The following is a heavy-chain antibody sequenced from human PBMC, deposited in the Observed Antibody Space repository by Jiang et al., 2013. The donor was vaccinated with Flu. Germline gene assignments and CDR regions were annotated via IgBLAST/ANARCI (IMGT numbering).Heavy chain of an antibody. D-gene: IGHD4-17*01. CDR1: GGSITRYY. J-gene: IGHJ6*02. CDR3: ARLPNGDSPGGPDYYYYGMDV. Sequence: GSGLVKPSETLSLTCTVSGGSITRYYWTWIRQPPGKGLEWIGYIYYSGSTNYNPSLKSRVTISVDTSKNQFSLKLSSVTAADTAVYYCARLPNGDSPGGPDYYYYGMDVWGQGTTVTVSS. CDR2: IYYSGST. V-gene: IGHV4-59*13.